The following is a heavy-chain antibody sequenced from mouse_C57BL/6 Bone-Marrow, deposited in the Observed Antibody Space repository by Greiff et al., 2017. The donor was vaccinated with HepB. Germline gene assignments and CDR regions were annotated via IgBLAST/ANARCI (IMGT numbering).Heavy chain of an antibody. Sequence: VKLVESGPELVKPGASLKISCKASGSAFSSSWMNWVKQRPGKGLEWIGRIYPGGGDTNYNGKFKGKATLTSDKSSSKAYRQLSSLTSEDSAVYFCARDDGYPWFAYWGQGTLVTVSA. CDR2: IYPGGGDT. V-gene: IGHV1-82*01. J-gene: IGHJ3*01. CDR1: GSAFSSSW. D-gene: IGHD2-3*01. CDR3: ARDDGYPWFAY.